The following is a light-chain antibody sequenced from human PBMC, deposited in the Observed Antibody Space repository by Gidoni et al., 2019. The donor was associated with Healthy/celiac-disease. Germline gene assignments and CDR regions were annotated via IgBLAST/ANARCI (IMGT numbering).Light chain of an antibody. J-gene: IGLJ3*02. Sequence: QSALTQPDPVSGSPGQSITSSCPGTSSDDGRYNLVSGYPQHPGKAPQRMLYGVRKRRSGFSNLFAGSRSCNTASLTISGLQAEDEAYYYCCSYAGISTLNWVFGGGSKLTVL. CDR2: GVR. CDR1: SSDDGRYNL. CDR3: CSYAGISTLNWV. V-gene: IGLV2-23*02.